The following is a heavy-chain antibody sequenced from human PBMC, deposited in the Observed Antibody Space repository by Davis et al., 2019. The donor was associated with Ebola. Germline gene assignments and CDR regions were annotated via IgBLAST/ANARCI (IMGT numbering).Heavy chain of an antibody. D-gene: IGHD3-3*01. CDR3: SRGRLLEWPPTFYGLDV. Sequence: SETLSLTCTVSGGSVSSGAYYWNWIRQPPGKGLEWIGFIYYSGSTDYSPSLRGRVTISLDTSKNQFSLRLSSVTAADTAVYYCSRGRLLEWPPTFYGLDVWGKGTTVTVSS. CDR2: IYYSGST. J-gene: IGHJ6*04. CDR1: GGSVSSGAYY. V-gene: IGHV4-61*08.